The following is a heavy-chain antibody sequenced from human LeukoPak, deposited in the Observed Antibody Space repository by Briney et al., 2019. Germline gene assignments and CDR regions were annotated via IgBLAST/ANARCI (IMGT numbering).Heavy chain of an antibody. J-gene: IGHJ4*02. D-gene: IGHD2-2*01. CDR3: ANVGGHCSSTSCYVERGDY. V-gene: IGHV3-23*01. CDR1: GFTFSSYA. Sequence: PGGSLRLSCAASGFTFSSYAMSWVRQAPGKGLEWVSAISGSGGSTYYADSVKGRFTISRDNSKNTLYLQMNSLRAEDTAVYYCANVGGHCSSTSCYVERGDYWGQGTLVTVSS. CDR2: ISGSGGST.